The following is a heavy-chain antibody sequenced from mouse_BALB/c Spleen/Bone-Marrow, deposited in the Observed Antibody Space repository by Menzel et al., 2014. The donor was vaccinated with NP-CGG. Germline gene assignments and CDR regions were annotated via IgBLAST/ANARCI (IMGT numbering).Heavy chain of an antibody. D-gene: IGHD2-14*01. J-gene: IGHJ3*01. V-gene: IGHV5-4*02. Sequence: EVQLVESGGALVKPGGSPKLSCAASGFTFSDYFMYWVRQTPEKRLEWVATISDGGNYTCYPDSVKGRFTISRDNAKNNLHMQMYRLKTKDTAKYFCARDGAYRYAWFAFWGQGTLVTVSA. CDR1: GFTFSDYF. CDR2: ISDGGNYT. CDR3: ARDGAYRYAWFAF.